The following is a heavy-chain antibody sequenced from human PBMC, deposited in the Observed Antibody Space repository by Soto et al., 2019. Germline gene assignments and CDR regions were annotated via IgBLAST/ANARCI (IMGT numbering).Heavy chain of an antibody. V-gene: IGHV3-15*01. Sequence: GGSLRLSCAASGFTFSNAWMSWVRQAPGKGLEWVGRIKSKTDGGTTDYAAPVKGRFTISRDDSKNTRYLQMNSLKTEDTAVYYCTTDLRQIRFLEWLAYYMDVWGKGTTVTVSS. CDR2: IKSKTDGGTT. J-gene: IGHJ6*03. CDR3: TTDLRQIRFLEWLAYYMDV. CDR1: GFTFSNAW. D-gene: IGHD3-3*01.